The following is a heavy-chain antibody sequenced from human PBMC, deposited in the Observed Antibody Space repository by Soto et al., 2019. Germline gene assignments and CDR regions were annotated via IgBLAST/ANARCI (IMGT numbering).Heavy chain of an antibody. CDR2: ISSDGSGT. V-gene: IGHV3-64D*06. D-gene: IGHD1-26*01. CDR1: GFTFRNYA. Sequence: EVQVVESGGGLVQPGGSLRLSCSVSGFTFRNYAMHWVRQAPGKGLEYVSVISSDGSGTYYADSVSGRFTISRDNSKNTVSLQMSSLRHEDTAVYYCMKSVGASEPAYWGQGTLVTVSS. J-gene: IGHJ4*02. CDR3: MKSVGASEPAY.